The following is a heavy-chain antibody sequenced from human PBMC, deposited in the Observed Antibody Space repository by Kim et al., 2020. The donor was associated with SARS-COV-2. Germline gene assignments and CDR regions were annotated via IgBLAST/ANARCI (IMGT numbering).Heavy chain of an antibody. V-gene: IGHV1-46*01. CDR1: GYTFTSYY. CDR2: INPSGGST. CDR3: ATSGIERNYLMIQTSHDAFDI. D-gene: IGHD3-16*01. J-gene: IGHJ3*02. Sequence: ASVKVSCKASGYTFTSYYMHWVRQAPGQGLEWMGIINPSGGSTSYAQKFQGRVTMTRDTSTSTVYMELSSLRSEDTAVYYCATSGIERNYLMIQTSHDAFDIWGQGTMVTVSS.